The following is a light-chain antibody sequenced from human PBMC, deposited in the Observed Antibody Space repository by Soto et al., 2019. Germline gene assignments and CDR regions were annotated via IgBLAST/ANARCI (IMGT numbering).Light chain of an antibody. V-gene: IGKV3-15*01. CDR1: QSVNSN. CDR3: QQYHNWPWT. J-gene: IGKJ1*01. CDR2: GAS. Sequence: EIVLTQSPGTLSLSPGERATLSCRATQSVNSNLAWYQQKPGQAPRLLIYGASTRATGIPARFSGSGSGTEFTLTISSLQSEDFAVYYCQQYHNWPWTFGQGTKVDIK.